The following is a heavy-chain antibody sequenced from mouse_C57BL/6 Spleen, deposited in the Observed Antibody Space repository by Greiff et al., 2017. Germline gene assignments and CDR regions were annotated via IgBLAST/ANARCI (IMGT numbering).Heavy chain of an antibody. J-gene: IGHJ4*01. CDR3: ASWNGGAMDY. V-gene: IGHV1-9*01. Sequence: VMLVESGAELMKPGASVKLSCKATGYTFTGYWIEWVKQRPGHGLEWIGEILPGSGSTNYNEKFKGKATFTADTSSNTAYRQLSSLTTEESAIYYCASWNGGAMDYWGQGTSVTVSS. CDR1: GYTFTGYW. CDR2: ILPGSGST.